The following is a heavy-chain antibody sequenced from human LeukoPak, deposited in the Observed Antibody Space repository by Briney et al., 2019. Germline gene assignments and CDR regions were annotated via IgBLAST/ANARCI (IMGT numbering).Heavy chain of an antibody. CDR2: INHSGST. CDR3: ARGLPAAIRYNWFDP. V-gene: IGHV4-34*01. D-gene: IGHD2-2*02. J-gene: IGHJ5*02. CDR1: GGSFSGYY. Sequence: SETLSLTCAVYGGSFSGYYWSWIRQPPGKGLEWIGEINHSGSTNYNPSLKSRVTISVDTSKNQFSLKLSSVTAADTAVYYCARGLPAAIRYNWFDPWGQGTLVTASS.